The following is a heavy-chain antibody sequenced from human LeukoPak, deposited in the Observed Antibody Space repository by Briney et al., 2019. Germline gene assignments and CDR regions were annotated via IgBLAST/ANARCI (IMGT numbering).Heavy chain of an antibody. CDR1: GGSISSNSYY. Sequence: SETLSLTCTISGGSISSNSYYWGWIHQPPGKGLEWIGSIYYSGSTDYNPSLKSRVTIFVDTSRNQFSLKLSSVTAADTAVYYCARQYSSAWYSADYWGQGTLVTVSS. CDR3: ARQYSSAWYSADY. CDR2: IYYSGST. J-gene: IGHJ4*02. D-gene: IGHD6-19*01. V-gene: IGHV4-39*01.